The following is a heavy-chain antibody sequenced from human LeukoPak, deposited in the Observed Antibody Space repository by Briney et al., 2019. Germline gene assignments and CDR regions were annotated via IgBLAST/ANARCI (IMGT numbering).Heavy chain of an antibody. CDR2: FDPEDGER. Sequence: ASVKVSCKVSVYTLTELSMHWVRQAPGKGLEWMGGFDPEDGERIYAQQFQGRVTMTEDTSTDTAYMELSSLRSEDTAVYYCATASPPSYGSGSYYLFDYWGQGTLVTVSS. J-gene: IGHJ4*02. V-gene: IGHV1-24*01. CDR3: ATASPPSYGSGSYYLFDY. CDR1: VYTLTELS. D-gene: IGHD3-10*01.